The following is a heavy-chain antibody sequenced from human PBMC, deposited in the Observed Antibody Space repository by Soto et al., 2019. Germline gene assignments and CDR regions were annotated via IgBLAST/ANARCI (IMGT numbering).Heavy chain of an antibody. CDR2: ISGSGGST. CDR1: GFTFSSYA. D-gene: IGHD3-10*01. CDR3: AKEGRGGFGELFLDY. Sequence: EVQLLESGGGLVQPGGSLRLSCAASGFTFSSYAMSWVRQAPGKGLEWVSAISGSGGSTYYADSVKGRFTISRDNSKNARYLQMNSLRAEDRAVYYCAKEGRGGFGELFLDYWGQGTLVTVSS. V-gene: IGHV3-23*01. J-gene: IGHJ4*02.